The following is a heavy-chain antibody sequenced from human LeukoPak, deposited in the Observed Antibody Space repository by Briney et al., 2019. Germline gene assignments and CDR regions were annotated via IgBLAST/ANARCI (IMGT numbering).Heavy chain of an antibody. CDR2: INSDGTYT. CDR1: GFAFSSSW. D-gene: IGHD2/OR15-2a*01. Sequence: PGGSLRLSCAASGFAFSSSWMLWVRQAPGKGLVWVSRINSDGTYTNYADSVKGRFTISRDNAKNTLYLQMNSLRAEDTAVYYCARDVSHTFDYWGQGTLVTVSS. J-gene: IGHJ4*02. V-gene: IGHV3-74*01. CDR3: ARDVSHTFDY.